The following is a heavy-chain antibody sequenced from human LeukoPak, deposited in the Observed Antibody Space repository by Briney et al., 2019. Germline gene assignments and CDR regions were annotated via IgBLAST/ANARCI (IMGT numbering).Heavy chain of an antibody. CDR1: GFTFSSYG. CDR2: IRYDGDNK. J-gene: IGHJ4*02. CDR3: AKKGNIVVVSAALDY. D-gene: IGHD2-2*01. Sequence: PGGSLRLSCAASGFTFSSYGMHWVRQAPGRGLEWVAFIRYDGDNKYYADSVKGRFTISRDNSKNTLYLQMNSLRAEDTAMYYCAKKGNIVVVSAALDYWGQGTLVTVSS. V-gene: IGHV3-30*02.